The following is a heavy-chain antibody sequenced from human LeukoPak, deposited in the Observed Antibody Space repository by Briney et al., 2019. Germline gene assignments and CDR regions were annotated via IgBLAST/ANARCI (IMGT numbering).Heavy chain of an antibody. CDR3: ARVRVAGRIAAALSLDY. CDR2: ITSGTTYI. J-gene: IGHJ4*02. D-gene: IGHD6-13*01. Sequence: GGSLRLSCAASGFTFSDYNMNWVRQSPEKGLEWVSSITSGTTYIYYADSVKGRFTISRDNSKNTLYLQMNSLRAEDTAVYYCARVRVAGRIAAALSLDYWGQGTLVTVSS. CDR1: GFTFSDYN. V-gene: IGHV3-21*04.